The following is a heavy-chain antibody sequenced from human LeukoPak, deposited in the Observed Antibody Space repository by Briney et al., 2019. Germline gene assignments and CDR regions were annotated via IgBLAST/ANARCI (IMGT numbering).Heavy chain of an antibody. CDR1: GGSISSGGYY. J-gene: IGHJ6*03. V-gene: IGHV4-61*02. CDR3: ARAKDQGVYYYYYYMDV. Sequence: PSETLSLTCAVSGGSISSGGYYWSWIRQPAGKGLEWIGRIYTSGSTNYNPSLKSRVTMSVDTSKNQFSLKLSSVTAADTAVYYCARAKDQGVYYYYYYMDVWGKGTTVTVSS. CDR2: IYTSGST.